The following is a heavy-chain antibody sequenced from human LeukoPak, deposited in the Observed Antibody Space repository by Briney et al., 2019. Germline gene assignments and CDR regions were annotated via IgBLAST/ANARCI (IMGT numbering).Heavy chain of an antibody. CDR3: ATEAHLSGSYADY. D-gene: IGHD1-26*01. CDR1: GFTFSSYA. Sequence: GGSLRLSCAASGFTFSSYAMSWVRQTPGKGLEWVSTISGSGGATYYADSVKGRFTNSRDNSKNTLYLQMNSLRAEDTAVYYCATEAHLSGSYADYWGQGTLVTVSS. J-gene: IGHJ4*02. CDR2: ISGSGGAT. V-gene: IGHV3-23*01.